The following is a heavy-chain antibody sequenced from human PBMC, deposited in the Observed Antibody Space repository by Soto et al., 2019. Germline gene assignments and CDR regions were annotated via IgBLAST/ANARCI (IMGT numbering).Heavy chain of an antibody. D-gene: IGHD3-10*01. CDR3: ARAPGYYYGSKYYFDY. Sequence: SETLSLTCTFSCGSIISYYWSWIRQPPGKGLEWIGYIYYSGSTNYNPSLKSRVTISVDTSKNQFSLKLSSVTAADTAVYYCARAPGYYYGSKYYFDYWGQGTLVTVSS. CDR2: IYYSGST. J-gene: IGHJ4*02. V-gene: IGHV4-59*01. CDR1: CGSIISYY.